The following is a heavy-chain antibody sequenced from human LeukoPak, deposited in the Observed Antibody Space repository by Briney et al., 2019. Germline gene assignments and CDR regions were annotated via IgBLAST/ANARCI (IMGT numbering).Heavy chain of an antibody. Sequence: GGSLRLSCAASGFTFSSYAMHWVRQAPGKGLEWVAVISYDGSNKYYADSVKGRFTISRDNSKNTLYLQMNSLRAEDTAVYYCAKSMDILTGYLWSLDYWGQGTLVTVSS. J-gene: IGHJ4*02. CDR1: GFTFSSYA. CDR3: AKSMDILTGYLWSLDY. CDR2: ISYDGSNK. D-gene: IGHD3-9*01. V-gene: IGHV3-30*04.